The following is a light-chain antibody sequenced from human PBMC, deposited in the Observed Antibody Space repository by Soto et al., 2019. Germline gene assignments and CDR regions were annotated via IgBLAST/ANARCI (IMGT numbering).Light chain of an antibody. V-gene: IGLV2-14*01. J-gene: IGLJ1*01. CDR1: SSDVGGYNY. Sequence: QSVLTQPASVSGSPGHSITISCTGTSSDVGGYNYVSWYQQHPGKAPKLMIYDVSNRPSGVSNRFSGAKSGNTASLTISGLQAEDEAEYYCSSYTSSSTLSYVFGTGTKLTVL. CDR3: SSYTSSSTLSYV. CDR2: DVS.